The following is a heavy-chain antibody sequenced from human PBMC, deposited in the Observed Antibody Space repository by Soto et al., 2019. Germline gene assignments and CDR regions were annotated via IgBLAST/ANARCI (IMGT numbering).Heavy chain of an antibody. CDR3: ATGRTYSAP. Sequence: SETLSLTCTVSGDSIGRGGYYWSWIRQHPVKGLEWIGNIHSRGSTSYNPSLKSRLIISVDTSKSQFSLRLSSVTAADTAVYYCATGRTYSAPWGQGTLVTVSS. CDR1: GDSIGRGGYY. D-gene: IGHD1-1*01. V-gene: IGHV4-31*03. J-gene: IGHJ5*02. CDR2: IHSRGST.